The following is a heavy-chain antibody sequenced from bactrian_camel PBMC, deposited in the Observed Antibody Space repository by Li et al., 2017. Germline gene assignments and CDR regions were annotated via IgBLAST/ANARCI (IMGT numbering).Heavy chain of an antibody. CDR1: DDTIGRYC. Sequence: HVQMVESGGGSVQVGGSLRRSCVASDDTIGRYCMGWFRQIPDKEREGVVGLDDDGSTTYADFARGRFTVSLDNAKNTVYLQMNSLKPEDTAIYYCAADRALTWLLEADAYHSWGQGTQVTVS. CDR3: AADRALTWLLEADAYHS. D-gene: IGHD1*01. J-gene: IGHJ4*01. CDR2: LDDDGST. V-gene: IGHV3S53*01.